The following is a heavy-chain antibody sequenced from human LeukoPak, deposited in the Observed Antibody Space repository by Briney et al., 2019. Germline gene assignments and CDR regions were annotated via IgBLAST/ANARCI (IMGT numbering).Heavy chain of an antibody. V-gene: IGHV3-23*01. CDR3: AKGDDSSSSWPRQNYYGMDV. Sequence: GGSLRLSCAASGFTFSSYAMSWVRQAPGKGLEWVSAISGSGGSTYYADSVKGRFTISRDNSKNTLYLQMNSLRAEDTAVYYCAKGDDSSSSWPRQNYYGMDVWGQGTTVTVSS. CDR1: GFTFSSYA. D-gene: IGHD6-13*01. CDR2: ISGSGGST. J-gene: IGHJ6*02.